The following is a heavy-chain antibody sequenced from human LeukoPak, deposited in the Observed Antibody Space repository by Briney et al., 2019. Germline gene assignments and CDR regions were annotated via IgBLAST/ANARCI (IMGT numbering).Heavy chain of an antibody. J-gene: IGHJ4*02. D-gene: IGHD5-12*01. Sequence: KPSETLSLTCTVSGYSISSGYYWGWIRQPPGKGLEWSGSIYHSGSTYYNPSLKSRVTISVDTSKNQFSLKLSSVPAADTAVYYCARRQLSFGWLRKDFDYWGQGTLVTVSS. CDR3: ARRQLSFGWLRKDFDY. CDR1: GYSISSGYY. CDR2: IYHSGST. V-gene: IGHV4-38-2*02.